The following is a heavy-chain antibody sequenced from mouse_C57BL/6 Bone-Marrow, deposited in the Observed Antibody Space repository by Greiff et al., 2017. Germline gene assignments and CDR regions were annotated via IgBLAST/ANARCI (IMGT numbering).Heavy chain of an antibody. V-gene: IGHV5-17*01. CDR1: GFTFSDYG. J-gene: IGHJ2*01. CDR3: ARPFFDY. CDR2: ISSGSSTI. Sequence: EVKVVESGGGLVKPGGSLKLSCAASGFTFSDYGMHWVRQAPEKGLEWVAYISSGSSTIYYADTVKGPFTISRDNAKNTLFLQMTSLRYEDTAMYYSARPFFDYWGQGTTLTVSS.